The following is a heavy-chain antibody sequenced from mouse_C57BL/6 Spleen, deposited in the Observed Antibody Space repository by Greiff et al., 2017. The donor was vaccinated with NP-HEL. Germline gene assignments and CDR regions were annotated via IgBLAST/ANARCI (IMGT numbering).Heavy chain of an antibody. D-gene: IGHD1-1*01. CDR2: IYPGDGDT. CDR3: ARGGGSSSNYFDY. V-gene: IGHV1-80*01. CDR1: GYAFSSYW. Sequence: VQLQESGAELVKPGASVKISCKASGYAFSSYWMNWVKQRPGKGLEWIGQIYPGDGDTNYNGKFKGKATLTADKSSSTAYMQLSSLTSEDSAVYFCARGGGSSSNYFDYWGQGTTLTVSS. J-gene: IGHJ2*01.